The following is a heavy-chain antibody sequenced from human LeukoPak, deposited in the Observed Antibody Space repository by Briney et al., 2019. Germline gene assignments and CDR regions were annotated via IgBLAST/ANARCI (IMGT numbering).Heavy chain of an antibody. CDR2: ISSSSSYI. D-gene: IGHD3-22*01. V-gene: IGHV3-21*04. CDR3: ARVRTYDSSGYLSYNWFDP. CDR1: GFTFSSYS. J-gene: IGHJ5*02. Sequence: PGGSLRLSCAASGFTFSSYSMNWVRQAPGKGLEWVSSISSSSSYIYYADSVKGRFTISRDNAKNSLYLQMNSLRAEDTAVYYCARVRTYDSSGYLSYNWFDPWGQGTLVTVSS.